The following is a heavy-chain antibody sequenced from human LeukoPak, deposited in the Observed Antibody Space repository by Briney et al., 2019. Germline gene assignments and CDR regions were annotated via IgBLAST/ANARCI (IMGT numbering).Heavy chain of an antibody. Sequence: ASVKVSCKASGYIFSIHAMIWVRQAPGQGLELMGWINTNTGNPTYAQGFTGRFVFSLDSSVSTAYLQISSLKAEDTAVYYCARDYTVTLGTTTYFQHWGQGTLVTVSS. V-gene: IGHV7-4-1*02. CDR2: INTNTGNP. J-gene: IGHJ1*01. CDR1: GYIFSIHA. D-gene: IGHD1-7*01. CDR3: ARDYTVTLGTTTYFQH.